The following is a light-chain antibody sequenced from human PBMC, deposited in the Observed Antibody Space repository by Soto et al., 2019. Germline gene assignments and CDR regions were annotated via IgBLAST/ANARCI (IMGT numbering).Light chain of an antibody. V-gene: IGKV3-11*01. CDR3: QQYKSWPPIT. Sequence: EIVLTQSPATLSLSPGERATLSCRASQSVDIYLAWYRQIPGQAPRLLIYDASNRATGIPDRFSGTGSGTEFTLTISSLKSEDYAVYYCQQYKSWPPITFGQGTRLEIK. CDR1: QSVDIY. J-gene: IGKJ5*01. CDR2: DAS.